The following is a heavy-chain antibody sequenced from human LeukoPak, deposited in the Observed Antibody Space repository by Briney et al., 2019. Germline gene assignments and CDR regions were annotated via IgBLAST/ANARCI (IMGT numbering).Heavy chain of an antibody. Sequence: PGGSLRLSCAASGFTFNSYAMTWVRQAPGKGLEWVSSITGGGDTTYYADSVRGRFTISRDSSKNTLSLQINSLRAEDTAVYYCAKERSEVVVAATNYWGQGTLVTVSS. CDR2: ITGGGDTT. D-gene: IGHD2-15*01. CDR1: GFTFNSYA. V-gene: IGHV3-23*01. J-gene: IGHJ4*02. CDR3: AKERSEVVVAATNY.